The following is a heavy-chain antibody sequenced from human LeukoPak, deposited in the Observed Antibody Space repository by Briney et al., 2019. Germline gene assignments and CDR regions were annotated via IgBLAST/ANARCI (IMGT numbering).Heavy chain of an antibody. D-gene: IGHD1-26*01. CDR1: GGSTSSSSYY. CDR3: ARHPSKSSGSYYGAFDI. CDR2: IYYSGST. J-gene: IGHJ3*02. V-gene: IGHV4-39*01. Sequence: SETLSLTCTVSGGSTSSSSYYWGWIRQPPGKGLEWIGSIYYSGSTNYNPSLKSRVTISIGTSKNQFSLKLSSVTAADTAVYYCARHPSKSSGSYYGAFDIWGQGTMVTVSS.